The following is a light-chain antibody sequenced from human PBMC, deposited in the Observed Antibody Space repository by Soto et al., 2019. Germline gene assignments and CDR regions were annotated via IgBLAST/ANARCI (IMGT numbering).Light chain of an antibody. CDR2: RDG. CDR3: AVWDASLTGWV. Sequence: QSALTQPPSASGTPGQSLTISCAGSSSNIGSHYVYWYQHLPGTAPKLLIFRDGQRPSGVPDRFFGSKSGTSASLALSGLRSEDEAHYYCAVWDASLTGWVFGGGTKLTVL. CDR1: SSNIGSHY. V-gene: IGLV1-47*01. J-gene: IGLJ3*02.